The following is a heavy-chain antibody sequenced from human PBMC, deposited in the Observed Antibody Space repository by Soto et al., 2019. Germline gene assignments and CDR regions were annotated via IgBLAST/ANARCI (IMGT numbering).Heavy chain of an antibody. J-gene: IGHJ4*02. Sequence: PSETLSLTCTVSGGSISSFSWSWIRQPPGKGLEYIGNVYYSGSTNYNPSLKSRVIVSVDTSKNQFSLRLSSVTAADTAVYYCARARYNYFDYWGQGTPVTVSS. CDR3: ARARYNYFDY. CDR2: VYYSGST. CDR1: GGSISSFS. V-gene: IGHV4-59*01. D-gene: IGHD5-18*01.